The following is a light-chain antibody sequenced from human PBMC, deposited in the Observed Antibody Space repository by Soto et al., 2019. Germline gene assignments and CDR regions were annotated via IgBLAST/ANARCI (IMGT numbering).Light chain of an antibody. Sequence: QSALTQPASVSGSPGQSITISCTGTISDVGGYNYVSWYQQHPGKAPKLMIYEVSNRPSGVSNRFSGSKSGNTASLTISGLQAEDEADYYCSSYTSGSTVYVFGTGTKLTVL. CDR3: SSYTSGSTVYV. CDR2: EVS. J-gene: IGLJ1*01. CDR1: ISDVGGYNY. V-gene: IGLV2-14*01.